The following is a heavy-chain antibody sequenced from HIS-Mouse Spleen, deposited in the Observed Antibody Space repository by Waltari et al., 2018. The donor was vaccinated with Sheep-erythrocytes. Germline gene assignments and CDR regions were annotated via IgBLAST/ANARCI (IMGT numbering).Heavy chain of an antibody. Sequence: EVQLVESGGGLVQPGGSLRLSCAASGFTFSSYWMSWVRQAPGKGLEGVANIKQDGREKYFVDSVKGRFTISRDNAKNSLYLQMNSLRAEDTAVYYCASHRTNTAMAKYFDYWGQGTLVTVSS. V-gene: IGHV3-7*01. D-gene: IGHD5-18*01. CDR2: IKQDGREK. J-gene: IGHJ4*02. CDR1: GFTFSSYW. CDR3: ASHRTNTAMAKYFDY.